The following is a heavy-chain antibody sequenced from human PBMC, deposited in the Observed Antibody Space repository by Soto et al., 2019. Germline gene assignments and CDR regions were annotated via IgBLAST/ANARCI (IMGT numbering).Heavy chain of an antibody. J-gene: IGHJ4*02. V-gene: IGHV3-23*01. CDR3: ATTVRISPRPVYFDS. CDR2: ISGSGGST. D-gene: IGHD6-6*01. Sequence: GGSLRLSCAASGFTFSSYALSWVRQAPGRGLEWVSSISGSGGSTYYADSVKGRFTISRDSSKSTLFLQMNSLRAEDTAVYYCATTVRISPRPVYFDSWGQGILVTVSS. CDR1: GFTFSSYA.